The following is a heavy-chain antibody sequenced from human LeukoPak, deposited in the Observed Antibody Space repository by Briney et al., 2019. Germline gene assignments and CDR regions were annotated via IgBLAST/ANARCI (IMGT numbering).Heavy chain of an antibody. CDR3: ARDYDFWSGHRYYYYGMDV. CDR2: IIPILGIA. D-gene: IGHD3-3*01. J-gene: IGHJ6*02. Sequence: ASVKVSCKASGGTFSSYAISWVRQAPGQGLEWMGRIIPILGIANYAQKFQGRVTTTADKSTSTAYMELSSLRSEDTAVYYCARDYDFWSGHRYYYYGMDVWGQGTTVTVSS. V-gene: IGHV1-69*04. CDR1: GGTFSSYA.